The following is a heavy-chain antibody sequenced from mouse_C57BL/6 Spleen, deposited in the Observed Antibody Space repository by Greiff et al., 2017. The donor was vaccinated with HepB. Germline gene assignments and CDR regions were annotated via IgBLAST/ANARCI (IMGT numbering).Heavy chain of an antibody. D-gene: IGHD2-3*01. J-gene: IGHJ4*01. CDR3: ASPFYDGYYDYAMDY. CDR1: GYTFTSYT. Sequence: VQLQQSGAELARPGASVKMSCKASGYTFTSYTMHWVKQRPGQGLEWIGYINPSSGYTKYNQKFKDKATLTADKSSSTAYMQLSSLTSEDSAVYYCASPFYDGYYDYAMDYGGQGTSVTVSS. V-gene: IGHV1-4*01. CDR2: INPSSGYT.